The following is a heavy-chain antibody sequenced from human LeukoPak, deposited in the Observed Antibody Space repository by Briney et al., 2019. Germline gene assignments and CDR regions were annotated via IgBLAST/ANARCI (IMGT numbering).Heavy chain of an antibody. CDR2: ISSSSSYI. J-gene: IGHJ4*02. CDR3: AKDQLNRFCSGGSCSITHGY. V-gene: IGHV3-21*04. D-gene: IGHD2-15*01. CDR1: GFTFSSYS. Sequence: PGGSLRLSCAASGFTFSSYSMNWVRQAPGKGLEWVSSISSSSSYIYYADSVRGRFTISRDNAKNTLYLQMNSLRAEDTAVYYCAKDQLNRFCSGGSCSITHGYWGQGTLVTVSS.